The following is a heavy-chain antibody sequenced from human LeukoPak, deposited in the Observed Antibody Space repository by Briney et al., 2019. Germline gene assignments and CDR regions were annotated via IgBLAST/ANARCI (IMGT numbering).Heavy chain of an antibody. J-gene: IGHJ4*02. CDR2: IYYSGST. V-gene: IGHV4-59*01. CDR1: GGSISSYY. Sequence: SETLSLTCTVSGGSISSYYWSWIRQPPGKGLEWIGYIYYSGSTNYNPSLKGRVTISVDTSKNQFSLKLSSVTAADTAVYYCARASIAAAGTFFDYWGQGTLVTVSS. CDR3: ARASIAAAGTFFDY. D-gene: IGHD6-13*01.